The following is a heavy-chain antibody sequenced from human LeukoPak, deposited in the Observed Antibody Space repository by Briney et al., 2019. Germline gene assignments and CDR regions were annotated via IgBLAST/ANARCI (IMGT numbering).Heavy chain of an antibody. CDR2: INHDGNGK. CDR1: GFTFWRNW. D-gene: IGHD2-21*02. CDR3: GRYHTAYAMNV. J-gene: IGHJ6*02. V-gene: IGHV3-7*01. Sequence: GGSLRLSCEASSGFTFWRNWMGWVRQAPGKGLEWVATINHDGNGKYYVDSVKGRFMISRDNAKESVSLQMNSLRVDDTAVYYCGRYHTAYAMNVWGQGTTVTVSS.